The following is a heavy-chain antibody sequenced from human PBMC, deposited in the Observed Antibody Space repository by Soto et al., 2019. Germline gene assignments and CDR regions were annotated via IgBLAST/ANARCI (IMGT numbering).Heavy chain of an antibody. V-gene: IGHV1-69*01. Sequence: QVQLVQSGAEVKNPGSSVKVSCKASGGTFSSYAISWLRQAPGQGLEWMGGIIPIFGTANYAQKFQGRVTITADESTSTAYMELSSLRSEDTAVYYCARARGDYDSYYFDYWGQGTLVTVSS. J-gene: IGHJ4*02. CDR2: IIPIFGTA. D-gene: IGHD3-3*01. CDR3: ARARGDYDSYYFDY. CDR1: GGTFSSYA.